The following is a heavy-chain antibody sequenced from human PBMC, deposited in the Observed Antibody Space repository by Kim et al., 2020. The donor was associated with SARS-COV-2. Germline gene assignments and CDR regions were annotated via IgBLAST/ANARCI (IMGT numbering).Heavy chain of an antibody. CDR1: ALAVRSNY. V-gene: IGHV3-53*04. CDR2: IYSGGDT. Sequence: GGSLRLSCEASALAVRSNYMTWVRQAAGKGLEWVSVIYSGGDTYYADSVKGRFTISRHTSRNTLYLQMNSLRVEDTAIYYCGRTDYDTSGYYCDSWGQGTLVTVSS. J-gene: IGHJ4*02. CDR3: GRTDYDTSGYYCDS. D-gene: IGHD3-22*01.